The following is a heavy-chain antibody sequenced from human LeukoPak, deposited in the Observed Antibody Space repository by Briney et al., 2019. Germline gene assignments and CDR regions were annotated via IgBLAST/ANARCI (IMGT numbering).Heavy chain of an antibody. CDR1: GYTFTGYY. J-gene: IGHJ3*02. CDR2: INPNSGGT. V-gene: IGHV1-2*02. D-gene: IGHD3-22*01. Sequence: ASVKVSCKASGYTFTGYYIHWVRQAPGQGLEWMGWINPNSGGTNYAQKFQGRVTMTRDTSISTACMELSSLRSEDTAVYYCARVATIYYDSSVGPFDIWGQGTMVTVSS. CDR3: ARVATIYYDSSVGPFDI.